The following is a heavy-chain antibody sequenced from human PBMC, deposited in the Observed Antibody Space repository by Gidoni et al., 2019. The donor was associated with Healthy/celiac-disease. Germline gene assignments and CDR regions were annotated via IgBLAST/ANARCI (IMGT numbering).Heavy chain of an antibody. V-gene: IGHV1-69*01. Sequence: QVQLVQSGAEVKKPGSSVKVSCKASGGTFSSYAISWVRQAPGQGLEWMGGIIPIFGTANYAQKFQGRVTITADESTSTAYMELSSLRSEDTAVYYCARSRPDPMGNWNYGRYYYYGMDVWGQGTTVTVSS. D-gene: IGHD1-7*01. CDR3: ARSRPDPMGNWNYGRYYYYGMDV. CDR1: GGTFSSYA. J-gene: IGHJ6*02. CDR2: IIPIFGTA.